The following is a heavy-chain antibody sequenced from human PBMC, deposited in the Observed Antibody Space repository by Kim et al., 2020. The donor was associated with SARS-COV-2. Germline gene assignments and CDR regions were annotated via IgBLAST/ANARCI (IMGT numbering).Heavy chain of an antibody. CDR2: ISGRGDIT. Sequence: GGSLRLSCIASGFTFSSYAMSWVRQAPGKGLECVSAISGRGDITVYPDSVKGRFTISRDNSKNTLYLQMNSLGAEDTAVYYCAKEITGGGKGVFDYWGQGTLVTVSS. D-gene: IGHD6-19*01. CDR1: GFTFSSYA. V-gene: IGHV3-23*01. J-gene: IGHJ4*02. CDR3: AKEITGGGKGVFDY.